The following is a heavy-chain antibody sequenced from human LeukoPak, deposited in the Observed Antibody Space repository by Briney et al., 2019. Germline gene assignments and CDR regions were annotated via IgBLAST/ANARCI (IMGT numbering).Heavy chain of an antibody. CDR3: ARDSTSIAADGWFDP. D-gene: IGHD6-6*01. Sequence: GASVKVSCKASGGTFSSYAISWVRQAPGQGLEWMGGIIPIFGTANYAQKFQGRVTITADESTSTAYMELSSLRSEDTAVYYCARDSTSIAADGWFDPWGQGTLVTASS. J-gene: IGHJ5*02. CDR2: IIPIFGTA. CDR1: GGTFSSYA. V-gene: IGHV1-69*13.